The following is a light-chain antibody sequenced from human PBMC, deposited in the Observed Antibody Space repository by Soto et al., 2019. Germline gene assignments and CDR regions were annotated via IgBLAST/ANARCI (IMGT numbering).Light chain of an antibody. CDR3: QQHYSSPLT. CDR1: QSVLYSSNNKNY. V-gene: IGKV4-1*01. J-gene: IGKJ4*01. CDR2: WAS. Sequence: DIVMTQSPDSLSESLVERVTINCKSSQSVLYSSNNKNYLAWYQQKPGQPPKLLIYWASTRESGVPDRFSGSGSGTDFTLTVSALQAEDVAVYYCQQHYSSPLTFGGGTKVDIK.